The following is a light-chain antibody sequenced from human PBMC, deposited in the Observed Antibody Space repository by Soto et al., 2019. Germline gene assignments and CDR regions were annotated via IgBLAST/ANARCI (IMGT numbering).Light chain of an antibody. J-gene: IGKJ4*01. CDR2: GAS. CDR3: QQYGNSVT. CDR1: QIIPANY. V-gene: IGKV3-20*01. Sequence: EIVLTQSPGTLSLSPGERATLSCRASQIIPANYVAWYQQKPGQPPRLLIYGASSRATGIPDRFSGSGSGADFTLTVSRLEPEDFAVYFCQQYGNSVTFGGGTXVEI.